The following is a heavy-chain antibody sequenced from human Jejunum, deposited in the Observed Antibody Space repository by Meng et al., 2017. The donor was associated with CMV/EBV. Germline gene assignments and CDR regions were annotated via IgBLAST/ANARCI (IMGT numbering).Heavy chain of an antibody. Sequence: SCQPAGYPFTASFVHWVRPAPGQVLEYMGRIIPNTADTHYAQQFQGRVTLTRDTSIRTLYLELSSLTCDDTAVYYCARDGSYYDFDYWGQGTLVTVSS. CDR3: ARDGSYYDFDY. V-gene: IGHV1-2*06. J-gene: IGHJ4*02. CDR2: IIPNTADT. CDR1: GYPFTASF. D-gene: IGHD3-22*01.